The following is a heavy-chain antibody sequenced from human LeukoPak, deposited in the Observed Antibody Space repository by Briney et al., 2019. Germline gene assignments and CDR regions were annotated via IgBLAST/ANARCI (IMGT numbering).Heavy chain of an antibody. CDR3: AKNYGSGSSVKYYYYMDV. V-gene: IGHV3-23*01. CDR2: ISASGGST. D-gene: IGHD3-10*01. CDR1: GFPFSSYA. J-gene: IGHJ6*03. Sequence: GGSLKLSCAASGFPFSSYAMSWVRQAPKKGLEWVSFISASGGSTYYADSVKGRVTISRDNFKNTLYLQMNSLRVEDTAVYYCAKNYGSGSSVKYYYYMDVWGKGTTVTVSS.